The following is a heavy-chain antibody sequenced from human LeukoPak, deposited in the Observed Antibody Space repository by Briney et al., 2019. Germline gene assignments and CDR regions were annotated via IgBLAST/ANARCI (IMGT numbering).Heavy chain of an antibody. Sequence: ASVKVSCKASGGTFSSYAISWVRQAPGQGLEWMGGIIPIFGTANYAQKFQGRVTITADESTSTAYMELSSLRSEDTAVYYCARVSSILGGSSWYREVYWGQGTLVTVSS. V-gene: IGHV1-69*13. D-gene: IGHD6-13*01. CDR2: IIPIFGTA. CDR1: GGTFSSYA. CDR3: ARVSSILGGSSWYREVY. J-gene: IGHJ4*02.